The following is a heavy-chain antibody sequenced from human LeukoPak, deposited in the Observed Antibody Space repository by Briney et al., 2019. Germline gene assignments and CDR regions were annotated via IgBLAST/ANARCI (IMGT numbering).Heavy chain of an antibody. J-gene: IGHJ4*02. D-gene: IGHD6-13*01. V-gene: IGHV4-4*02. CDR1: GDSISGSHW. CDR2: IYHTGST. CDR3: ARHSAAGISYYFDY. Sequence: SETLSLTCAVSGDSISGSHWWNRVRRPPGKGLEWIGEIYHTGSTIYIPSLKSRVTMSIDKSKNQFSLQLSSVTAADTAVYYCARHSAAGISYYFDYWGQGILVTVSS.